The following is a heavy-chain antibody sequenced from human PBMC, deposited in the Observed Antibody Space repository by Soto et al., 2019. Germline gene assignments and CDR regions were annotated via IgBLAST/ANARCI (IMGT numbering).Heavy chain of an antibody. CDR2: IKSKTDGGTT. D-gene: IGHD5-18*01. CDR3: TTDLGQLWSGGIDY. J-gene: IGHJ4*02. V-gene: IGHV3-15*07. Sequence: GGSLRLSCVASGFTFSTSNMNLVRQAPGKGLEWVGRIKSKTDGGTTDYAAPVKGRFTISRDDSKNTLYLQMNSLKTEDTAVYYCTTDLGQLWSGGIDYWGQGTLVTVSS. CDR1: GFTFSTSN.